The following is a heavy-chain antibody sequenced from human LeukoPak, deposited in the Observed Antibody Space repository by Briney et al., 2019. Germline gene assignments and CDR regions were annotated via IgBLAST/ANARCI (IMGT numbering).Heavy chain of an antibody. J-gene: IGHJ4*02. CDR2: ISGRGGST. V-gene: IGHV3-23*01. Sequence: GGSLRLSCAASGFTFSAYAMTWVRQAPGEGLEWVSAISGRGGSTYYADSVKGRFTISRDNSKKTLYLQMNSLRAEDTAVYYCARVARGNYYHFDSWGRGTLVTVSS. CDR1: GFTFSAYA. CDR3: ARVARGNYYHFDS. D-gene: IGHD1-26*01.